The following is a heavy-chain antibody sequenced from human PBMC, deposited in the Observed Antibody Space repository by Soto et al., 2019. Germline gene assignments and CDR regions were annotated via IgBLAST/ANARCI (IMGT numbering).Heavy chain of an antibody. CDR3: ARVGGDQYWSSTSCYNYYGMDV. D-gene: IGHD2-2*01. Sequence: PSQTLSLTCTLSGSSLSSGGYYWSCIRQHPGKGLWWIRYIYYSGSTYDNPSVKGRVTISVDTSKNQCSLKLSSVTAADTAVYYCARVGGDQYWSSTSCYNYYGMDVWGQGTTVTVSS. CDR1: GSSLSSGGYY. J-gene: IGHJ6*02. V-gene: IGHV4-31*03. CDR2: IYYSGST.